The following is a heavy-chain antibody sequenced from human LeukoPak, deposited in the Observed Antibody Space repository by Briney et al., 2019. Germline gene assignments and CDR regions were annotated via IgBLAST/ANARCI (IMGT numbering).Heavy chain of an antibody. D-gene: IGHD2-15*01. CDR2: ISSSSSYI. Sequence: KPGGSLRLSCAAPGFTFSSYSMNWVRQAPGKGLEWVSSISSSSSYIYYADSVKGRFTISRDNAKNSLYLQMNSLRAEDTAVYYCARDLCRSCYSGDYWGQGTLVTVSS. V-gene: IGHV3-21*01. J-gene: IGHJ4*02. CDR1: GFTFSSYS. CDR3: ARDLCRSCYSGDY.